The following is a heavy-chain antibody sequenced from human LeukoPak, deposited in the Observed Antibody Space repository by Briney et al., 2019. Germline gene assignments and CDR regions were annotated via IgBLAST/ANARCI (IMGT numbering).Heavy chain of an antibody. Sequence: GGSLRLSCAASGFTFSSYSMIWLRQAPGKGLEGVSSITSSSTYISYAHSVKGRFTISRDNAKNSLYLQMNSLRAEDTAVYYCARGKYSSGWFDNWGQGTLVTVSS. CDR2: ITSSSTYI. J-gene: IGHJ4*02. V-gene: IGHV3-21*01. D-gene: IGHD6-19*01. CDR1: GFTFSSYS. CDR3: ARGKYSSGWFDN.